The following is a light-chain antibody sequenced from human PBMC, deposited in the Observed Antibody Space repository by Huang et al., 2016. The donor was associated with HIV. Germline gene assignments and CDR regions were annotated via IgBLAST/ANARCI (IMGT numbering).Light chain of an antibody. V-gene: IGKV4-1*01. CDR2: WAS. Sequence: DIVMTQSPDSLAVSLGERATINCRSSQSLFFRSNKRSYLAWYQKKPGQPPKLVISWASARESGVPDRVSGSGSETHFTLTISSLQAEDVAVYYCQQYYHNPLTFGGGTKVEI. CDR1: QSLFFRSNKRSY. J-gene: IGKJ4*01. CDR3: QQYYHNPLT.